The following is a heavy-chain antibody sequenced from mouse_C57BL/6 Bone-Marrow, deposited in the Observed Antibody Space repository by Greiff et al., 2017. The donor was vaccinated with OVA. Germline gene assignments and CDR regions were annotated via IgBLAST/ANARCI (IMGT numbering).Heavy chain of an antibody. D-gene: IGHD2-5*01. CDR3: TRGYSNYYAMDY. J-gene: IGHJ4*01. CDR2: IDPETGGT. Sequence: QVQLQQSGAELVRPGASVTLSCKASGYTFTDYEMHWVKQTPVHGLEWIGAIDPETGGTDYTQKFKGKAILTADKSSSTAYMELRSLTSEDSAVYYCTRGYSNYYAMDYWGQGTSVTVSS. CDR1: GYTFTDYE. V-gene: IGHV1-15*01.